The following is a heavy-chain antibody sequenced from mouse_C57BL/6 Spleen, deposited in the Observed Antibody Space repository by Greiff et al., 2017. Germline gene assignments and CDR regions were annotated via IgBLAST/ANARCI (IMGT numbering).Heavy chain of an antibody. CDR3: SSLSGFAY. CDR1: GFSLTSYG. D-gene: IGHD1-3*01. J-gene: IGHJ3*01. Sequence: VKLLESGPGLVAPSQSLSITCTVSGFSLTSYGVDWVRQSPGKGLEWLGVIWGVGSTNYNSALKSILSISKAISKSQVFLKMNRLQTDDTAMYYCSSLSGFAYWGQGTLVTVSA. V-gene: IGHV2-6*01. CDR2: IWGVGST.